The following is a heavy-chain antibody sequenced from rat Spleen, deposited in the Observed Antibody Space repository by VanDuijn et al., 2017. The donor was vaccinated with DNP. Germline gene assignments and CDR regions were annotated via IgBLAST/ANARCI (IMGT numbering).Heavy chain of an antibody. CDR1: GYSITSSYR. J-gene: IGHJ2*01. CDR2: INSAGST. V-gene: IGHV3-3*01. CDR3: ARSHYYYDGYYHVPFDY. Sequence: EVQLQESGPGLVKPSQSLSLTCSVTGYSITSSYRWNWIRKFPGNKLEWMGYINSAGSTNYNPSLKSRISITRDTSKNQFFLQVNSVTTEDTATYYCARSHYYYDGYYHVPFDYWGQGVMVTVSS. D-gene: IGHD1-12*03.